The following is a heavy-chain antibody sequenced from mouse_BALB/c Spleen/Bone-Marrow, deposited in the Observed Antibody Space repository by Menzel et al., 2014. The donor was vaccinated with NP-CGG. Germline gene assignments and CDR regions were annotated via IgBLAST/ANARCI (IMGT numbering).Heavy chain of an antibody. D-gene: IGHD1-1*01. V-gene: IGHV5-12-2*01. CDR1: GFTFSSYT. CDR3: ARHGYYGSRAMGY. Sequence: EVKLMESGGGLVQPGGSLKLSCAASGFTFSSYTMSWVRQTPEKRLEWVAYISNGGGSTYYPDTVKGRFTISRDNAKNTLYMQMSSVRCEGTAMYYCARHGYYGSRAMGYWGQGTSVTVSS. CDR2: ISNGGGST. J-gene: IGHJ4*01.